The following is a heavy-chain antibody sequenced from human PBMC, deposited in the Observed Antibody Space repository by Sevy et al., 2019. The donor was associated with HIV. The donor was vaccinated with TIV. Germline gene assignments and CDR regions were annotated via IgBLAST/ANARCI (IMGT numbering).Heavy chain of an antibody. CDR2: INWDGDNT. J-gene: IGHJ4*02. CDR3: ARGVRYAGGWPVDF. CDR1: GFTFVDYT. Sequence: GGSLRLSCAASGFTFVDYTMYWVRQPPGGGLEWVSLINWDGDNTYYEDSVRGRFSVSRDNDKNSLYLQMSSLRTEDSGLYYCARGVRYAGGWPVDFWGQGTLVTVSS. V-gene: IGHV3-43*01. D-gene: IGHD6-19*01.